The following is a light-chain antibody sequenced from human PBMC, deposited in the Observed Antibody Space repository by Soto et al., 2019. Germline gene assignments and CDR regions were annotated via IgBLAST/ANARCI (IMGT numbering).Light chain of an antibody. J-gene: IGKJ2*01. CDR2: AAS. V-gene: IGKV1-39*01. CDR1: QSITNY. Sequence: DIPLTQSPSSLSASVGDRVTITCRTSQSITNYLNWYQQKPGEAPKVLIYAASTLQSGVPSRFSGSGSGTDFTLTISSLHPEDFATYYCQQSDRTPYTFGQGTKLEIK. CDR3: QQSDRTPYT.